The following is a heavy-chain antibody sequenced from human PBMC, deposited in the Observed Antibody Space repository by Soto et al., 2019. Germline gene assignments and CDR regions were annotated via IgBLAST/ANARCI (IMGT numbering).Heavy chain of an antibody. CDR3: ARVRATDYEIDY. CDR1: GFMFGSYC. V-gene: IGHV3-7*03. CDR2: IKRDGSEK. Sequence: PGGSLRLSCTASGFMFGSYCMTWVRHVPGKGLQWAANIKRDGSEKYYVDFVKGRFTISRDNADNSVFLDMNNLRVDDTATYYCARVRATDYEIDYWGQGALVTVSS. D-gene: IGHD4-17*01. J-gene: IGHJ4*02.